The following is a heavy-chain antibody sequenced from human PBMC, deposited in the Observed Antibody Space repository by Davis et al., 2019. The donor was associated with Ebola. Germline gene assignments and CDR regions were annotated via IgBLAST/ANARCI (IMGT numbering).Heavy chain of an antibody. J-gene: IGHJ4*02. CDR2: IKSKTDGGTT. Sequence: PGGSLRLSCAASGFTFSNAWMSWVRQAPGKGLEWVGRIKSKTDGGTTDYAAPVKGRFTISRDDSKNTLYLQMNSLKTEDTAVYYCTTGTYYYDSSGYYYRDYWGQGTLVTVSS. V-gene: IGHV3-15*01. CDR1: GFTFSNAW. D-gene: IGHD3-22*01. CDR3: TTGTYYYDSSGYYYRDY.